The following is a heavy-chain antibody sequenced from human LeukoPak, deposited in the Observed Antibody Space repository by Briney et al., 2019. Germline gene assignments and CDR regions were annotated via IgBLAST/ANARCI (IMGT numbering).Heavy chain of an antibody. CDR2: INAGNGNT. D-gene: IGHD6-6*01. CDR1: GYTFTSYA. V-gene: IGHV1-3*01. J-gene: IGHJ6*02. CDR3: ARDQSYSSSSVGGSEPYYYYYYGMDV. Sequence: AASVKVSCKASGYTFTSYAMHWVRQAPGQRLEWMGWINAGNGNTKYSQKFQGRVTITRDTSASTAYMELSSLRSEDTAVYYCARDQSYSSSSVGGSEPYYYYYYGMDVWGQGTTVTVSS.